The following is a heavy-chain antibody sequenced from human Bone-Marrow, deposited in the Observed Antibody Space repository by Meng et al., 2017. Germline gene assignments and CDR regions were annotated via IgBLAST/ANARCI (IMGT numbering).Heavy chain of an antibody. Sequence: GESLKISCKGSGYSFTSYWIGWVRQMPGKGLEWMGIIYPGDSDTRYSPSFQGQVTISADKSISTAYLQWSSLKASDTAMYYCASHSSSEYYYYYYGMDVWGQGTTVTVSS. CDR2: IYPGDSDT. CDR1: GYSFTSYW. CDR3: ASHSSSEYYYYYYGMDV. D-gene: IGHD6-13*01. J-gene: IGHJ6*02. V-gene: IGHV5-51*01.